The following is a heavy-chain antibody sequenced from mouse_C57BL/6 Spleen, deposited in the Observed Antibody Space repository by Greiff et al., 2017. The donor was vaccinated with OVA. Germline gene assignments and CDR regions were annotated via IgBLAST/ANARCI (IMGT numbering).Heavy chain of an antibody. J-gene: IGHJ4*01. V-gene: IGHV1-67*01. CDR2: ISTYYGDA. CDR1: GYTFTDYA. Sequence: QVQLQQSGPELVRPGVSVKISCKGSGYTFTDYAMHWVKQSHAKSLEWIGIISTYYGDASYNQKFKDKATMTVDKSSSTAYMELSRLTSEDSAVYFCARHEGPDGYPYYAMDYWGQGTSVTVSS. D-gene: IGHD2-3*01. CDR3: ARHEGPDGYPYYAMDY.